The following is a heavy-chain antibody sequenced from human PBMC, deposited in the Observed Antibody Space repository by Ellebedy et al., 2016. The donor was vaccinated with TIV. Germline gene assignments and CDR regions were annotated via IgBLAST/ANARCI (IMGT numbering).Heavy chain of an antibody. CDR3: ATDGSYGDYLSPQHAFTI. CDR2: INQDGRQK. CDR1: RFTFSSYW. V-gene: IGHV3-7*01. D-gene: IGHD4-17*01. J-gene: IGHJ3*02. Sequence: GGSLRPSCTASRFTFSSYWMSWVRQAPGKGLEWVANINQDGRQKYYVDSVKGRFTISRDNVKNSLYLQVNSLRVEDTAVYYCATDGSYGDYLSPQHAFTIWGQGTMVTVSS.